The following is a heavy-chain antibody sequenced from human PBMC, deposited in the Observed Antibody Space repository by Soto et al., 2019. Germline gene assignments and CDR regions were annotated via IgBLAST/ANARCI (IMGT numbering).Heavy chain of an antibody. Sequence: ASVKVSCKASGYTFTSYAMHWVRQAPGQRLEWMGWINAGNGNTKYSQKFQGRVTMTRDTSTSTVYMELSSLRSEDTAVYYCARGIAVADPLWYYGMDVWGQGTTVTVSS. CDR3: ARGIAVADPLWYYGMDV. J-gene: IGHJ6*02. CDR1: GYTFTSYA. V-gene: IGHV1-3*01. CDR2: INAGNGNT. D-gene: IGHD6-19*01.